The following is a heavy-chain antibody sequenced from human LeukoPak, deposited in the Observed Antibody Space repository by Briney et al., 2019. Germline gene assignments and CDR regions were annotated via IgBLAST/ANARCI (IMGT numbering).Heavy chain of an antibody. J-gene: IGHJ5*02. CDR2: ISWDSGII. Sequence: PGGSLRLSCAASGFIFDDYAMHWVRQAPGKGLEWVSGISWDSGIIGYADSVKGRSTIGRDNAKNSLYLQMDSLRPEDTALYYCVKDQTTVSLSGWFDPWGQGTLVTVSS. CDR3: VKDQTTVSLSGWFDP. V-gene: IGHV3-9*01. CDR1: GFIFDDYA. D-gene: IGHD4-17*01.